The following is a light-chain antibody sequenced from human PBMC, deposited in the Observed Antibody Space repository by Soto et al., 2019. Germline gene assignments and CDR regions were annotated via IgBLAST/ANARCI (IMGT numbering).Light chain of an antibody. CDR1: QSVSSY. Sequence: EIALTQSPATLSLSPGERATLSCRASQSVSSYLAWYQQKPGQAPRLLIYDASNRATGSPARSSGSGSGTDFTLTISSLAPEDFAVYYCRQRTNWPYTFGQGTKLEIK. J-gene: IGKJ2*01. CDR3: RQRTNWPYT. CDR2: DAS. V-gene: IGKV3-11*01.